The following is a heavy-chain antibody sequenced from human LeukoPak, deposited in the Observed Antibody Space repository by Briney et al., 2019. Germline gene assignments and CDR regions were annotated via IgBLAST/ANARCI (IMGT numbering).Heavy chain of an antibody. CDR2: VSATGGTT. CDR1: GFSFSDHH. Sequence: GGSLRLSCAASGFSFSDHHMNWVRQAPGKGLEWVSAVSATGGTTYYADSVKGRFTISRDNSKNTLYLQLNSLRAEDTAVYYCAKGFSPRASWWDYWGQGTLVTVSS. CDR3: AKGFSPRASWWDY. J-gene: IGHJ4*02. D-gene: IGHD6-13*01. V-gene: IGHV3-23*01.